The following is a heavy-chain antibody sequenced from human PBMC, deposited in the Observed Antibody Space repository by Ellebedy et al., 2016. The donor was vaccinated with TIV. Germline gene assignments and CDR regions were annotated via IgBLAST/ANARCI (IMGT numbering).Heavy chain of an antibody. CDR3: ARGEGDYGVGGGYYYGMDV. CDR2: ISGSGGST. J-gene: IGHJ6*02. CDR1: GFTFSNYG. V-gene: IGHV3-23*01. Sequence: GGSLRLSCAASGFTFSNYGMSWVRQAPGKGLEWVSIISGSGGSTYYADSVKGRFTISRHNSKNTLYLQMNSLRAEDTAVYYCARGEGDYGVGGGYYYGMDVWGQGTTVTVSS. D-gene: IGHD4-17*01.